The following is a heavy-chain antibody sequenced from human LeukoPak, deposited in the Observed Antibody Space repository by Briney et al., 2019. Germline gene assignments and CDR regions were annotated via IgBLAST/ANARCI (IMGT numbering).Heavy chain of an antibody. CDR3: ARGYDSSGYLYYYYYMDV. Sequence: PGGSLRLSCAASGFTFRRYTMSWVRQAPGKGLEWIGEINHSGSTNYNPSLKSRVTISVDTSKNQFSLNLSSETAADTAVYYCARGYDSSGYLYYYYYMDVWGKGTTVTVSS. CDR1: GFTFRRYT. V-gene: IGHV4-34*01. D-gene: IGHD3-22*01. J-gene: IGHJ6*03. CDR2: INHSGST.